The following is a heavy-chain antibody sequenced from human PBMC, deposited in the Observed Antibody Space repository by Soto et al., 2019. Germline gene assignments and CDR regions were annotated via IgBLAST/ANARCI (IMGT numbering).Heavy chain of an antibody. J-gene: IGHJ4*02. D-gene: IGHD3-10*01. Sequence: GGSLRLSCAASGFTFSSYWMHWVRQAPGKGLEWVAVISYDGSNKNYADSVKGRFTISRDNSKNTLYLQMNSLRAEDTAVYYCARGGYGSGSRYFDYWGQGTLVTVSS. V-gene: IGHV3-30-3*01. CDR1: GFTFSSYW. CDR2: ISYDGSNK. CDR3: ARGGYGSGSRYFDY.